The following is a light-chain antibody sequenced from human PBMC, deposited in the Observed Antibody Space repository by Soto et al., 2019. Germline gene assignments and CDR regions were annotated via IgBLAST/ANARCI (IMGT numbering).Light chain of an antibody. V-gene: IGLV2-14*03. CDR2: HVT. CDR3: SSYTSSTVYI. CDR1: SGDVGGYSY. J-gene: IGLJ1*01. Sequence: QSVLTQPASVSGSPGQSITISCTGTSGDVGGYSYVSWYQQHPGDAPKLMIYHVTNRPSGVSDRFSGSKSGNTASLTISGLQAEDEADYYCSSYTSSTVYIFGTGTKVTVL.